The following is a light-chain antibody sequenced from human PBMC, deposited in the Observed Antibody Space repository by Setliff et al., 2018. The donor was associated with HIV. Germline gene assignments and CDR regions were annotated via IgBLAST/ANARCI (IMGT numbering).Light chain of an antibody. J-gene: IGLJ1*01. CDR1: SDNFGTDYD. Sequence: QSALTQPPSVSGAPGQRVTISCIGNSDNFGTDYDVHWYQQLPGRAPKLLIYGHNNRPSGVPDRFSGSKSGTSASLAITGLQAEDEADYYCCSFAGSHYVFGTGTKVTVL. CDR2: GHN. V-gene: IGLV1-40*01. CDR3: CSFAGSHYV.